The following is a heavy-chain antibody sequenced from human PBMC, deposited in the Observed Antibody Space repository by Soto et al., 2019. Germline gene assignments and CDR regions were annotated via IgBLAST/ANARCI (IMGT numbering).Heavy chain of an antibody. CDR3: AKELAVGARPRFRWFDP. D-gene: IGHD6-6*01. Sequence: EVQLLESGGGLVQPGGSLRLSCAASGFTFTSYAMSWVRQAPGKGLEWVSAISGSGGSTYYADSVKGRFTISRDNLKNTQYLQMNSLRAEDTAVYDCAKELAVGARPRFRWFDPWGQGTLVTVSS. J-gene: IGHJ5*02. V-gene: IGHV3-23*01. CDR2: ISGSGGST. CDR1: GFTFTSYA.